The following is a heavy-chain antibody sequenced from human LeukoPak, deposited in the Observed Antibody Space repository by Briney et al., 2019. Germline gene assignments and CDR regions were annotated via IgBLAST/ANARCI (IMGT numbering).Heavy chain of an antibody. CDR3: ARERYCSGGGCYRGYAFHI. Sequence: GGSLRLSCAVSGFTFNNYYMTWVLQALGKGLEWVAGIKEDGSESYYVDSVKGRFTISRDNAKNSLYLQMSSLRAEDTAVYYCARERYCSGGGCYRGYAFHIWGQGTMVTVSS. V-gene: IGHV3-7*01. J-gene: IGHJ3*02. CDR2: IKEDGSES. CDR1: GFTFNNYY. D-gene: IGHD2-15*01.